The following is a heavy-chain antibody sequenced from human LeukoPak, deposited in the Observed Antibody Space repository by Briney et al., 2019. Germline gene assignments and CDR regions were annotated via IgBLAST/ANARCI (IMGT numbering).Heavy chain of an antibody. J-gene: IGHJ4*02. V-gene: IGHV3-33*01. CDR2: IWYDGSNK. D-gene: IGHD1-26*01. CDR1: RFTFTNYG. Sequence: PGGSLRLPCAASRFTFTNYGMHWVRQAPGKGLEWVAVIWYDGSNKYYADSVKGRFTISRDNSKNTLYLQMNSLRAEDTAVYYCARDKNSGIYYIDYWGQGTLVTVSS. CDR3: ARDKNSGIYYIDY.